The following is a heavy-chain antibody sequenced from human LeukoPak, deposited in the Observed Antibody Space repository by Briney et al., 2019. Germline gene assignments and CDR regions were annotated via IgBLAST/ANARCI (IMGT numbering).Heavy chain of an antibody. D-gene: IGHD4-17*01. V-gene: IGHV3-23*01. J-gene: IGHJ2*01. CDR2: ISGSGSST. CDR1: GFVFGSYA. Sequence: GGSLRLSCAASGFVFGSYAMSWVRQAPGKGLEWVSLISGSGSSTYYTDSVKGRFTISRDNSKNTLYVEMKTLRAEDTAVYYCAKTDYRDYDRPNWHFDLWGRGTLVTVSS. CDR3: AKTDYRDYDRPNWHFDL.